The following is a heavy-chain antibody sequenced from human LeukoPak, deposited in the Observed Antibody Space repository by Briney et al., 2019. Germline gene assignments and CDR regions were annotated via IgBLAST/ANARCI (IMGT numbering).Heavy chain of an antibody. CDR3: AKDKEGNTASSTGY. J-gene: IGHJ4*02. V-gene: IGHV3-23*01. CDR2: ISGSGGST. CDR1: GFTVSSNY. Sequence: GGSLRLSCAASGFTVSSNYMSWVRQAPGKGLEWVSAISGSGGSTYYADSVKGRFTISRDNSKNTLYLQMNSLRAEDTAVYYCAKDKEGNTASSTGYWGQGTLVTVSS. D-gene: IGHD1/OR15-1a*01.